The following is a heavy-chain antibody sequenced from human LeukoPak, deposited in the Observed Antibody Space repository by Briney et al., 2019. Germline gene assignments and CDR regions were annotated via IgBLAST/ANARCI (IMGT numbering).Heavy chain of an antibody. CDR2: INHSGST. V-gene: IGHV4-34*01. J-gene: IGHJ6*02. CDR3: ARAPGYSSTTFYYYYGMDV. Sequence: SETLSLTCAVYGGSFSGYYWSWIRQPPGKGLEWIGEINHSGSTNYNPSLKSRVTISVDTSKNQFSLKLNSVTAADTAVYYCARAPGYSSTTFYYYYGMDVWGQGTTVTVSS. D-gene: IGHD6-19*01. CDR1: GGSFSGYY.